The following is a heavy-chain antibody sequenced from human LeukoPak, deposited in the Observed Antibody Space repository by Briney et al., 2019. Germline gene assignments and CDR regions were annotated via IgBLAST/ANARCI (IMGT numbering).Heavy chain of an antibody. CDR3: ARDYGDYLFDY. V-gene: IGHV4-59*08. CDR2: IYYSGST. D-gene: IGHD4-17*01. Sequence: SETLSLTCTVSGGSISSYYWSWIRQPPGKGLEWIGYIYYSGSTNYNPSLKSRVTISVDTSKNQLSLKLSSVTAADTAVYYCARDYGDYLFDYWGQGTLVTVSS. J-gene: IGHJ4*02. CDR1: GGSISSYY.